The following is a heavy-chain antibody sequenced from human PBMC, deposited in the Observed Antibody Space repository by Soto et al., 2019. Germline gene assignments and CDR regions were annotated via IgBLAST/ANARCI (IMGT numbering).Heavy chain of an antibody. D-gene: IGHD2-2*01. J-gene: IGHJ4*02. CDR2: IYYSGST. CDR3: ARGRSSTSPYPIGY. CDR1: GGSISSGGYY. Sequence: LSLTCTVSGGSISSGGYYWSWIRQHPGKGLEWIGYIYYSGSTYYNPSLKSRVTISVDTSKNQFSLKLSSVTAADTAVYYCARGRSSTSPYPIGYWGQGTLVTVS. V-gene: IGHV4-31*03.